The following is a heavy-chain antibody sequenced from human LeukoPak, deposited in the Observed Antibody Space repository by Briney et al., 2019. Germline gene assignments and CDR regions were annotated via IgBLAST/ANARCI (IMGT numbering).Heavy chain of an antibody. CDR1: GFTFNSYA. Sequence: PGGSLTPSCAASGFTFNSYAMSWARHAPGKGPEWVSVITVSGGSTYYVDSVKGRFTISRDNSKNTLYLQMNSLRAEDTAVYYCAKGGRGSWPDYWGQGTLVTVSS. J-gene: IGHJ4*02. CDR2: ITVSGGST. CDR3: AKGGRGSWPDY. V-gene: IGHV3-23*01. D-gene: IGHD3-10*01.